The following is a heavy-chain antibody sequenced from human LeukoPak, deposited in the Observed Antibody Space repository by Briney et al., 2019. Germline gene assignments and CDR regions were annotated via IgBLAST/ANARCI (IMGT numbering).Heavy chain of an antibody. V-gene: IGHV3-53*01. CDR2: IYSGGST. CDR3: AKLGILWTQTAMFY. Sequence: PGGSLRLSCAASGFTVSSNYMSWVRQAPGKGLEWVSAIYSGGSTYYADSVKGRFTISRDNSKNTLYLQMNSLRAEDTAVYYCAKLGILWTQTAMFYWGQGTLVTVSS. J-gene: IGHJ4*02. CDR1: GFTVSSNY. D-gene: IGHD5-18*01.